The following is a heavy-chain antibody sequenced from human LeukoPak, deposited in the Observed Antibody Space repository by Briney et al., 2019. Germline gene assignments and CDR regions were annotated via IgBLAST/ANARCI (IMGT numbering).Heavy chain of an antibody. V-gene: IGHV3-48*04. J-gene: IGHJ4*02. Sequence: GGSLRLSCAASGFTFSSYSMNWVRQAPGKGLEWVSYISGSGSTIYYADSVKGRFTISRDNAKNSLFLQMNSLRAEDTAVYYCARWGGGNGDYWGQGTLVTVSS. CDR1: GFTFSSYS. CDR3: ARWGGGNGDY. CDR2: ISGSGSTI. D-gene: IGHD4-23*01.